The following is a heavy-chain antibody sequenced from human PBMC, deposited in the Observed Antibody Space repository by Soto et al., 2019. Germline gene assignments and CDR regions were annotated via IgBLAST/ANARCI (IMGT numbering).Heavy chain of an antibody. D-gene: IGHD6-19*01. CDR2: LTSGGST. CDR3: AKVGVAGLGAFEI. CDR1: GFTFSNYG. Sequence: EVQLLESGGGLVQPGGSLRLSCAASGFTFSNYGMTWVRQAPGKGLEWVSALTSGGSTYYADSVKGRFTISRDNSKETLYLQMNSVRAEDTAVYYCAKVGVAGLGAFEIWGQGTMVTVSS. J-gene: IGHJ3*02. V-gene: IGHV3-23*01.